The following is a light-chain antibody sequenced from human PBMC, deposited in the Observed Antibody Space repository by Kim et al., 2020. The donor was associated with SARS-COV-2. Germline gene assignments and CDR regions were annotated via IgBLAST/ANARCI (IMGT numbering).Light chain of an antibody. J-gene: IGKJ2*01. CDR2: KAS. Sequence: VGGGGAITGRAGRRSGSWLAWYQQKPGKAPKFLIYKASSLESGVPSRFSGSGSGTEFTLTISSLQPDDFATYYCQQYTSYLYTFGQGTKLEI. CDR1: RRSGSW. V-gene: IGKV1-5*03. CDR3: QQYTSYLYT.